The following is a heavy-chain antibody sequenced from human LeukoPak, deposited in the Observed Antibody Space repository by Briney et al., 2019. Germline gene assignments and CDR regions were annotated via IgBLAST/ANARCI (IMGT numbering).Heavy chain of an antibody. CDR1: GGSISSYY. J-gene: IGHJ6*03. CDR2: IYYSGST. CDR3: AREVVTVIGYYYYYYMDV. D-gene: IGHD2/OR15-2a*01. V-gene: IGHV4-59*01. Sequence: PSETLSLTCTVSGGSISSYYWSGIRRPPGEGLEWIGYIYYSGSTNYNPPLKSRVTISVDTSKNQFSLKLSSVTAADTAVYYCAREVVTVIGYYYYYYMDVWGKGTTVTVSS.